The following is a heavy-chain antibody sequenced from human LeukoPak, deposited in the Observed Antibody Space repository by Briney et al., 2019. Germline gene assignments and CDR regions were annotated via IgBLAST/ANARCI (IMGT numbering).Heavy chain of an antibody. V-gene: IGHV3-23*01. Sequence: GGSLRLSCAASGFTFSSYAMSWVRQAPGMGLEWVSAISGSGGSTYYADSVKGRFTISRDNSKNTLYLQMNSLRAEDTAVYYCAKDVVVVAATHLQHWGQGTLVTVSS. CDR2: ISGSGGST. CDR3: AKDVVVVAATHLQH. J-gene: IGHJ1*01. D-gene: IGHD2-15*01. CDR1: GFTFSSYA.